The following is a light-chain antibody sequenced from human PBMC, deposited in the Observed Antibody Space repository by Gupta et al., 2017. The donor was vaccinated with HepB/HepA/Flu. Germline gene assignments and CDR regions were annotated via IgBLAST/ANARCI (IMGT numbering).Light chain of an antibody. V-gene: IGKV3-15*01. CDR1: QSVNSN. Sequence: EIVMTQSPATMSVSAGERATLSCRASQSVNSNLAWYQQKPGQAPRLLIYGASTRATTIPVRFSGSGSGAEFTLTISSLQSEDFAVYYCQQYNNWPFTFGQGTRLEIK. CDR2: GAS. J-gene: IGKJ5*01. CDR3: QQYNNWPFT.